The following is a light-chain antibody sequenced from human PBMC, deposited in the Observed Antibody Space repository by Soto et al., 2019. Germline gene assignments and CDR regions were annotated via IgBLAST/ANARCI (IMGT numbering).Light chain of an antibody. Sequence: IVSTQSPGTLSLSPGERATLSCRASQSVSSSYLAWYQQKPGQAPRLLIYGASSRATGIPDRFSGSGSGTDFTLTISRLEPEDFAVYYCQQYGSSLFTFGQGTRLEI. CDR2: GAS. J-gene: IGKJ5*01. CDR1: QSVSSSY. V-gene: IGKV3-20*01. CDR3: QQYGSSLFT.